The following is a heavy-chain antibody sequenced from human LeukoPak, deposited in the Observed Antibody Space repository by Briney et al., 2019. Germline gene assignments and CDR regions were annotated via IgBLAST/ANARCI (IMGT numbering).Heavy chain of an antibody. J-gene: IGHJ5*02. V-gene: IGHV4-39*07. D-gene: IGHD2-15*01. CDR3: AKDLAQYCSGGSCYPGGWFDP. CDR2: IYYSGGT. Sequence: PSETLSLTCTVSGGSISSSGYYWGWIRQPPGKGLEWIGTIYYSGGTYYNPSLKSRVTISVDTSKNQFSLKLSSVTAADTAVYYCAKDLAQYCSGGSCYPGGWFDPWGQGTLVTVSS. CDR1: GGSISSSGYY.